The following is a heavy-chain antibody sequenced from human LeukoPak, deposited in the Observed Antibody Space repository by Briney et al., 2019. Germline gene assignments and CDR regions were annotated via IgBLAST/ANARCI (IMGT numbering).Heavy chain of an antibody. CDR3: ARDWAVDTAMVDYFDY. CDR2: ISGSGGST. J-gene: IGHJ4*02. CDR1: GFTFSSYA. D-gene: IGHD5-18*01. V-gene: IGHV3-23*01. Sequence: GGSLRLSCADSGFTFSSYAMSWVRQAPGKGLEWVSVISGSGGSTYYADSVKGRFTISRDNSKNTLYLQMNSLRAEDTAVYYCARDWAVDTAMVDYFDYWGQGTLVTVSS.